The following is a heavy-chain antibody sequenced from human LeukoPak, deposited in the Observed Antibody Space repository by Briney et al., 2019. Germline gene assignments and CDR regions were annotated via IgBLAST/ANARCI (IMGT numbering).Heavy chain of an antibody. Sequence: PGGSLRLSCAASGFTFSSYAMSWVRQAPGRGLEWVSAISGSGGSTYYADSVKGRFTISRDNSKNTLYLQMNSLRAEDTAVYCCAKGNRYSYGCFDYWGQGTLVTVSS. D-gene: IGHD5-18*01. J-gene: IGHJ4*02. V-gene: IGHV3-23*01. CDR3: AKGNRYSYGCFDY. CDR1: GFTFSSYA. CDR2: ISGSGGST.